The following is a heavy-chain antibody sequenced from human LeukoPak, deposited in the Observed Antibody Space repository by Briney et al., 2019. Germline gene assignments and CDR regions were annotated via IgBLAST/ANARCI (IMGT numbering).Heavy chain of an antibody. D-gene: IGHD3-10*01. CDR2: IYGGGST. CDR3: ARGRGPYGWFDP. V-gene: IGHV3-53*01. J-gene: IGHJ5*02. Sequence: PGGSLRLSCAASGFTVSSNYMSWVRQAPGKGLEWVSVIYGGGSTYYADSVKGRSTISRDNAKNTVYLQMNSLRAEDTAVYYCARGRGPYGWFDPWGQGTLVTVSS. CDR1: GFTVSSNY.